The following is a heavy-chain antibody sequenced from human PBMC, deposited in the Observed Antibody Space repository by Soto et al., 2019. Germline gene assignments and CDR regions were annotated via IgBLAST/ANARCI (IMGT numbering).Heavy chain of an antibody. D-gene: IGHD2-21*02. CDR2: ISSSGSTI. Sequence: QVQLVESGGGLVKPGGSLRLSCAASGFTFSDYYMSWIRQAPGKGLEWVSYISSSGSTIYYADSVKGRFTISRDNAXNXXYLQMNSLRAEDTAVYYCARGEGIVVVTASREFDYWGQGTLVTVSS. CDR1: GFTFSDYY. CDR3: ARGEGIVVVTASREFDY. J-gene: IGHJ4*02. V-gene: IGHV3-11*01.